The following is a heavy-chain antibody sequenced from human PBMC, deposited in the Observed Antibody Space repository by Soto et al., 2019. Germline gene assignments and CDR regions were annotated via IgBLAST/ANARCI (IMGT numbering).Heavy chain of an antibody. Sequence: GGSLRLSCAASGFTFSSYAMSWVRQAPGKGLEWVSAISGSGGSTYYADSVKGRFTISRDNSKNTLYLQMNSLRAEDTAVYYCANRNLDSSGYYGWGQGTMVTVSS. CDR3: ANRNLDSSGYYG. D-gene: IGHD3-22*01. CDR1: GFTFSSYA. V-gene: IGHV3-23*01. CDR2: ISGSGGST. J-gene: IGHJ3*01.